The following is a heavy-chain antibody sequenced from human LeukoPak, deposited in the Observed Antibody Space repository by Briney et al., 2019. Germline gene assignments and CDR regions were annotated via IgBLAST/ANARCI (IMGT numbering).Heavy chain of an antibody. CDR1: GGSISRYY. Sequence: SETLSLTCTVSGGSISRYYWSWIRQPPGKRLEWIGYIYYSGSTNYNPSLKSRVAISVDTSKNQFSLKLSSVTAADTAVYYCARHFTSEKGYCSGGSCYGEYYFDYWGQGTLVTVSS. J-gene: IGHJ4*02. D-gene: IGHD2-15*01. CDR3: ARHFTSEKGYCSGGSCYGEYYFDY. V-gene: IGHV4-59*08. CDR2: IYYSGST.